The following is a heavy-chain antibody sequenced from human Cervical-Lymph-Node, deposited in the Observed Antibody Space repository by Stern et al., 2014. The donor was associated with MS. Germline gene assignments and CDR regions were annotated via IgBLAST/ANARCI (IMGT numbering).Heavy chain of an antibody. CDR3: AKHACTGAACPFDL. Sequence: QVQLQQSGPGLVKPSETLSLTCAVSGDSISSYTHYWAWIRQPPGKGLEWIGSSYSSGPPYYHPPLKSRVPIPVNTSKNPSPLGLNSVPAADTAVYYCAKHACTGAACPFDLWGQGTLVTVSS. CDR2: SYSSGPP. J-gene: IGHJ4*02. V-gene: IGHV4-39*01. D-gene: IGHD2-8*02. CDR1: GDSISSYTHY.